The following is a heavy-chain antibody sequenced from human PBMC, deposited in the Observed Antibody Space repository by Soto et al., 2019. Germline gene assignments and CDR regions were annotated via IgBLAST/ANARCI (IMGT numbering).Heavy chain of an antibody. V-gene: IGHV3-21*01. J-gene: IGHJ4*02. CDR1: GFPFGIYT. CDR3: AREGNYNEF. CDR2: ISSSGTYI. Sequence: EVQLVESGGALVKPGGSLKLSCETSGFPFGIYTMNWVRQAPGKGLEWVSSISSSGTYIDYADSVEGRFAISRDDAKNSVFLEMTSLRVDDTAWYYCAREGNYNEFWGQGTLVTVSS. D-gene: IGHD3-10*01.